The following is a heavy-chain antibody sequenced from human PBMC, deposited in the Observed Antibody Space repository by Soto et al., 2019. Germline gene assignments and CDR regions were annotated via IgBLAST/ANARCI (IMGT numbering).Heavy chain of an antibody. CDR3: AREGTYYYGSSRYYYEK. V-gene: IGHV1-2*02. Sequence: GXSVKVSCNASGYSFTRYYMLWVRQAPGHSLEWMGWIDPSNGDTNYAQKFQDGVTLTRDTSISTAYMELSRLRSDDTAVYYCAREGTYYYGSSRYYYEKRGQGPLVTVSS. J-gene: IGHJ4*02. CDR1: GYSFTRYY. D-gene: IGHD3-22*01. CDR2: IDPSNGDT.